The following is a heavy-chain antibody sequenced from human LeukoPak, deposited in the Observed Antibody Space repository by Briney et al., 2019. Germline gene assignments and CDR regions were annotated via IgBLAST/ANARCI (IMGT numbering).Heavy chain of an antibody. CDR2: ISAYNGNT. CDR1: GYTFTSYG. V-gene: IGHV1-18*01. D-gene: IGHD1-26*01. Sequence: ASVKVSCKASGYTFTSYGISWVRQAPGQGLEWMGWISAYNGNTNYAQKFQGRVTITADESTSTAYMELSSLRSEDTAVYYCARGRGATRESWFDPWGQGTLVTVSS. CDR3: ARGRGATRESWFDP. J-gene: IGHJ5*02.